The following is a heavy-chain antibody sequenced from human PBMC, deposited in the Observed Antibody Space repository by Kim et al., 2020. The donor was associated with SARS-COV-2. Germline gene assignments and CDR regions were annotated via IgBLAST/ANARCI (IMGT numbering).Heavy chain of an antibody. Sequence: GGSLRLSCAASGFTFSSYEMNWVRQAPGKGLEWVSYISSSGSTIYYADSVKGRFTISRDNAKNSLYLQMNSLRAEDTAVYYCARDGGVATIVYYYYGMDVWGQGTTVTVSS. CDR2: ISSSGSTI. J-gene: IGHJ6*02. CDR3: ARDGGVATIVYYYYGMDV. D-gene: IGHD5-12*01. CDR1: GFTFSSYE. V-gene: IGHV3-48*03.